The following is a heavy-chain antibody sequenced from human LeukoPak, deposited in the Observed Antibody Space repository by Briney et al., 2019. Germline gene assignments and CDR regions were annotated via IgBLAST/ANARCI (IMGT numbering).Heavy chain of an antibody. V-gene: IGHV3-33*01. D-gene: IGHD5-12*01. CDR3: ARGSGNSGYDDYYYYYGMDA. CDR1: GFTFSSYG. CDR2: IWYDGSNK. J-gene: IGHJ6*02. Sequence: PGGSLRLSCAASGFTFSSYGMHWVRQAPGKGLEWVAVIWYDGSNKYYADSVKGRFTISRDNSKNTLYLQMNSLRAEDTAVYYCARGSGNSGYDDYYYYYGMDAWGQGTTVTVSS.